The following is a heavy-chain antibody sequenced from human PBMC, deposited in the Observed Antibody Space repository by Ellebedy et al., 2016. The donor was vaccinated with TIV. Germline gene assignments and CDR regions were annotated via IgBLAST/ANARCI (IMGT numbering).Heavy chain of an antibody. CDR1: GFTFSSYA. Sequence: GESLKISCAASGFTFSSYAMSWVRQAPGKGLEWVSAISGSGGSTYYADSVKGRFTISRDNSKNTLYLQINSLRAEDTAVYYCAKSGLSLGDAFDIWGQGTMVTVSS. CDR3: AKSGLSLGDAFDI. D-gene: IGHD1-26*01. J-gene: IGHJ3*02. V-gene: IGHV3-23*01. CDR2: ISGSGGST.